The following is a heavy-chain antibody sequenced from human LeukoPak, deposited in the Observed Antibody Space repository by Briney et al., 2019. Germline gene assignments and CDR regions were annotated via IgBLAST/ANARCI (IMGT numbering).Heavy chain of an antibody. V-gene: IGHV3-23*01. CDR3: AKGSLALSSTHFGPFDY. J-gene: IGHJ4*02. D-gene: IGHD2-2*01. CDR1: GFTFSSDA. Sequence: PGGSLRLSCAASGFTFSSDAMSWVRQAPGKGLEWVSAISGSGGSTYYADSVKGRFTISRDNSKNTLYLQMNSLRAEDTAVYYCAKGSLALSSTHFGPFDYWGQGTLVTVSS. CDR2: ISGSGGST.